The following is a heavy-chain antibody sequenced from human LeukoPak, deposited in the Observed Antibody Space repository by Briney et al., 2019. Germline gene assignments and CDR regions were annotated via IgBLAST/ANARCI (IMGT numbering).Heavy chain of an antibody. D-gene: IGHD3-9*01. J-gene: IGHJ6*03. CDR3: ARDSPILTGYYYYYYMDV. V-gene: IGHV4-61*02. CDR2: IYTSGST. CDR1: GGAISSGSYY. Sequence: SETLSLTCTVYGGAISSGSYYWSWIRQPAGKGLEWIGRIYTSGSTNYNPSLKSRVTISVDTSKNQFSLKLSSVTAADTAVYYCARDSPILTGYYYYYYMDVWGKGTTVTISS.